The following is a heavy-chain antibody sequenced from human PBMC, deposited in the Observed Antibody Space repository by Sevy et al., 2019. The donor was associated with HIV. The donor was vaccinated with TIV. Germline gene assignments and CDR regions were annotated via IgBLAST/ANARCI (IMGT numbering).Heavy chain of an antibody. J-gene: IGHJ4*02. CDR1: GFTFSSYS. V-gene: IGHV3-21*01. D-gene: IGHD1-26*01. CDR3: ARWDADRRWYFDY. CDR2: ISRSSSYI. Sequence: GGSLRLSCAASGFTFSSYSVNWVRQAPGKGLEWVSSISRSSSYIYHADSVKGRFTISRDNAKNSLHLQMNSLRAEDTAVYYCARWDADRRWYFDYWGQGILVTVSS.